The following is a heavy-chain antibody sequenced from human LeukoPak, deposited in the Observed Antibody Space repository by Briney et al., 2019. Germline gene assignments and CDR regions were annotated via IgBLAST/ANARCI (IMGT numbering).Heavy chain of an antibody. V-gene: IGHV3-23*01. D-gene: IGHD2-8*02. CDR2: ISGSGGIT. Sequence: PGGSLRLSCAASRFTFSSYAIGWVRQAPGKGLERVSAISGSGGITYYADSVKGRFSISRDNSKNTLYLQMNSLRADDTAVYYCAKDTSWGCTGGTCHHPLGFFDVWGQGTMVTVSS. CDR3: AKDTSWGCTGGTCHHPLGFFDV. J-gene: IGHJ3*01. CDR1: RFTFSSYA.